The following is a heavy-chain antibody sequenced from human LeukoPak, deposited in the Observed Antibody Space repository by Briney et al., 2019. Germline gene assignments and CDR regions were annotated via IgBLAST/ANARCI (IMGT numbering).Heavy chain of an antibody. V-gene: IGHV1-8*01. CDR3: ARGPRGRDQLLYYMDV. CDR2: MNPNSCKT. D-gene: IGHD2-2*01. Sequence: ASVNVSCKASGYIFTSYDINGVRPATAQGVEWMGWMNPNSCKTGYAQKFQGRVTMTRNTSRSTAYMELSSLRSEDTAVYYCARGPRGRDQLLYYMDVWGKGTTVTVSS. J-gene: IGHJ6*03. CDR1: GYIFTSYD.